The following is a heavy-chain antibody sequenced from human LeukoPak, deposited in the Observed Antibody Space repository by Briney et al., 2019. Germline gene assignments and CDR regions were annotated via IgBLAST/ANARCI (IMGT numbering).Heavy chain of an antibody. Sequence: VGSLRLSCAASGFPFNAYWMTWVRQAPGKGLEWVANIRQDGDTKYYVDSVKGRFTISRDNAMNSLYLQMNSLRAEDTAIYYCARSLPYGTTWYGRSDFWGQGTLVTVSS. CDR3: ARSLPYGTTWYGRSDF. V-gene: IGHV3-7*03. D-gene: IGHD6-13*01. CDR2: IRQDGDTK. CDR1: GFPFNAYW. J-gene: IGHJ4*02.